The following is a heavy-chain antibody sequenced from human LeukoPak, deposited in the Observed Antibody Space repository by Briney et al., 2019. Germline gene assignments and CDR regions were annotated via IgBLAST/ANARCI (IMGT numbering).Heavy chain of an antibody. J-gene: IGHJ6*02. Sequence: PGGSLRLSCAASGFNFSDYYMSWIRQAPGKGLELVSDISSSGSTIYYADSVKGRFTISRDNAKNSLYLQMNSLRAEDTAVYYCARERPHDYGDYGVRYYGMDVWGQGTTVTVSS. CDR1: GFNFSDYY. CDR3: ARERPHDYGDYGVRYYGMDV. V-gene: IGHV3-11*01. CDR2: ISSSGSTI. D-gene: IGHD4-17*01.